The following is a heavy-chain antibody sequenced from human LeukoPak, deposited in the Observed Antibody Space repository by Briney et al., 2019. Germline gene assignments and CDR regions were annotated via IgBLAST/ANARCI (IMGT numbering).Heavy chain of an antibody. D-gene: IGHD6-19*01. CDR2: INPNSGGT. CDR3: AREGSGWYVDY. Sequence: ASVKVSCKASGYTFTSYDINWVRQATGQGLEWMGWINPNSGGTNYAQKFQGRVTMTRDTSISTAYMELSRLRSDDTAVYYCAREGSGWYVDYWGQGTLVTVSS. CDR1: GYTFTSYD. V-gene: IGHV1-2*02. J-gene: IGHJ4*02.